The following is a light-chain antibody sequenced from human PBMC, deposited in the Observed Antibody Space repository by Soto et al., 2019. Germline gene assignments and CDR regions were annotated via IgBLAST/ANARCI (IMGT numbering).Light chain of an antibody. CDR1: QSVRNSL. CDR2: DAS. V-gene: IGKV3-20*01. Sequence: EIVLTQAPGTLSLSPGERATLSCRSSQSVRNSLLAWYQQKPGQPPRLLIYDASTRATATPERFSGSRSGTDFTLTISRLEPEDFAVYYCHQYDSIVQTFGQGTKVDI. J-gene: IGKJ1*01. CDR3: HQYDSIVQT.